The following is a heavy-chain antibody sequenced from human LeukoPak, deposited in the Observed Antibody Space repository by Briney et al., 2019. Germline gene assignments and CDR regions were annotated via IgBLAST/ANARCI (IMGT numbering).Heavy chain of an antibody. Sequence: GRSLRLSCEASGFTFDDYGMHWVRHAPGKGLEWASTISWNSASVGYVDSVKGRFTISRDNAKKTLYLQMNSLRPEDTALYYCAKDYGYSSSWYDYWGQGTLVTVSS. J-gene: IGHJ4*02. V-gene: IGHV3-9*01. D-gene: IGHD6-13*01. CDR3: AKDYGYSSSWYDY. CDR2: ISWNSASV. CDR1: GFTFDDYG.